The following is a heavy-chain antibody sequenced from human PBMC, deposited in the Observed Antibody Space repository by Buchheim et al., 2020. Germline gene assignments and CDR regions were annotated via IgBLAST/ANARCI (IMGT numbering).Heavy chain of an antibody. J-gene: IGHJ6*02. CDR2: FSGSGGTT. CDR3: AKGVAIYDSSGFWGYYYYGMDV. Sequence: EVQLLESGGGLVQPGGSLRLSCAASGFTFSSYAMSWVRQAPGKGLEWVSVFSGSGGTTYYADSVRGRFTISRDNSKNTLYLQMNSLRAEDTAVYYCAKGVAIYDSSGFWGYYYYGMDVWGQGTT. CDR1: GFTFSSYA. V-gene: IGHV3-23*01. D-gene: IGHD3-22*01.